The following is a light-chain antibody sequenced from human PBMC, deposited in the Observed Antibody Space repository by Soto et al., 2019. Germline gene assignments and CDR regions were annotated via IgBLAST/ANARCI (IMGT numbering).Light chain of an antibody. V-gene: IGKV1-5*03. CDR2: KAS. CDR1: QSISSW. CDR3: QQSYNSTQT. J-gene: IGKJ1*01. Sequence: DIQMTQSPSTLSSSLGDRVTITCRASQSISSWLAWYQQKPGKAPKLLIYKASSLESGVPSRFSGSGSGTDFTLTISSLKNEDFATYSCQQSYNSTQTFGQGTKVDIK.